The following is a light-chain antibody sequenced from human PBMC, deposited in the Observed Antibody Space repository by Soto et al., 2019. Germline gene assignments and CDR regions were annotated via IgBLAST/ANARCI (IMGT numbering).Light chain of an antibody. CDR3: QQSYSTPGT. CDR2: GAS. J-gene: IGKJ1*01. Sequence: DIQMTQSPSSLSASVGDRITITCRASASIIYYLNWYQHQPGKAPNLLIYGASTLQSGVPSRFSGSGSGTDFTLTISSLQPEDFATYYCQQSYSTPGTFGQGTKVEIK. V-gene: IGKV1-39*01. CDR1: ASIIYY.